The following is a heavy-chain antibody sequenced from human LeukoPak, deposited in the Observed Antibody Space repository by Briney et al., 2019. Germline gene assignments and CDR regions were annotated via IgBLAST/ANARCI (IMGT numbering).Heavy chain of an antibody. J-gene: IGHJ5*02. CDR1: GFTFSSYT. D-gene: IGHD2-8*01. CDR2: ISDPHSGSQT. Sequence: GGSLRLSCAASGFTFSSYTMNWVRQALGQGLEWVSTISDPHSGSQTHYADSVKGRFTISRDDSQNTVYLQMDSLRAEDTAVYYCARDQLYCSDGTCSAHNWFDPWGQGTLVTVSS. CDR3: ARDQLYCSDGTCSAHNWFDP. V-gene: IGHV3-23*01.